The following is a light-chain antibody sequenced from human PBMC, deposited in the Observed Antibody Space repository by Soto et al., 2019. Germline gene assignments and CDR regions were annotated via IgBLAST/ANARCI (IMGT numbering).Light chain of an antibody. Sequence: QSVLTQPASVSGSPGQSITISCTGTSNDVGGYDLVTWYQQHPGRAPKLMIYEGDKRPSGISSRFSGSKSGNTASLTISGLQAEDEADYYCWSYAGSSSFDVFGTGTKLTVL. J-gene: IGLJ1*01. V-gene: IGLV2-23*03. CDR3: WSYAGSSSFDV. CDR2: EGD. CDR1: SNDVGGYDL.